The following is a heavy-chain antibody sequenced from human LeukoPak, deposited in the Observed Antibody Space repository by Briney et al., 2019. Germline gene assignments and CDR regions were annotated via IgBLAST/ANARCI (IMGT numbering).Heavy chain of an antibody. D-gene: IGHD3-16*01. CDR3: ARGASPKDAVFFDY. CDR1: GVSITSGSYY. CDR2: VHSSGDT. Sequence: SETLSLTCSVSGVSITSGSYYWGWIRQSAGKGLEWIGRVHSSGDTYHNAAFGGRAAVSGDASKNQFSLQLNSVTAADTAVYYCARGASPKDAVFFDYWGQGALITVSS. V-gene: IGHV4-61*02. J-gene: IGHJ4*02.